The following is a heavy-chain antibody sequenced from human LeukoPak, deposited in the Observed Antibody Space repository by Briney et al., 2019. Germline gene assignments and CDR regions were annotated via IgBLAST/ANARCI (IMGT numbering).Heavy chain of an antibody. Sequence: SETLSLTCTVSGGSISSSSYYWGWIRQPPGKGLEWIGSIYYSGSTYYNPSLKSRVTISVDTSKNQFSLKLSSVTAADTAVYYCARGGATHYWYFDLWGRGTLVTVSS. CDR1: GGSISSSSYY. D-gene: IGHD1-26*01. CDR3: ARGGATHYWYFDL. V-gene: IGHV4-39*07. J-gene: IGHJ2*01. CDR2: IYYSGST.